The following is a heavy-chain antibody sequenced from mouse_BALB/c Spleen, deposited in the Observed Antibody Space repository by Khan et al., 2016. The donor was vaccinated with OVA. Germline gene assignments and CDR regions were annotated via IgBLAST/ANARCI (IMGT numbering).Heavy chain of an antibody. CDR1: GFSLTSYG. J-gene: IGHJ4*01. CDR3: AKDRGYYAVDY. Sequence: QVQLKQSGPGLVAPSQSLSITCTVSGFSLTSYGVSWVRQPPGKGLEWLGVIWGDGNTNFHSALRSRLSISKDNSKSQVFLKLNSLQTDDAATYYCAKDRGYYAVDYWGQGTSVTVSS. V-gene: IGHV2-3*01. CDR2: IWGDGNT.